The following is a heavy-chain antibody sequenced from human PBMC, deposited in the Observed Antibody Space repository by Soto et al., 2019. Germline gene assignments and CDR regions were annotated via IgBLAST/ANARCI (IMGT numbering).Heavy chain of an antibody. Sequence: EVQLMESGGGLVQPGGSLRLSCAASGFAFSSYWMHWVRQAPGKGLVWVSRINSDGSSTTYADSVKGRFTISRDNAKNTLYLQMNSLRAEDTAVYYCVRGEGGWETYWGQGTLVTVSS. V-gene: IGHV3-74*01. CDR2: INSDGSST. D-gene: IGHD6-19*01. CDR1: GFAFSSYW. CDR3: VRGEGGWETY. J-gene: IGHJ4*02.